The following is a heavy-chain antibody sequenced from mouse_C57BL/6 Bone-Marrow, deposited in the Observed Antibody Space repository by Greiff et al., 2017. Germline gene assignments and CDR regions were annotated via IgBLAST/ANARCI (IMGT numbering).Heavy chain of an antibody. CDR3: ARQRGLRSYFDY. Sequence: LEESGAELVRPGASVKLSCKASGYTFTDYYINWVKQRPGQGLEWIARIYPGSGNTYYNEKFKGKATLTAEKSSSTAYMQLSSLTSEDSAVYFCARQRGLRSYFDYWGQGTTLTVSS. V-gene: IGHV1-76*01. CDR2: IYPGSGNT. J-gene: IGHJ2*01. CDR1: GYTFTDYY. D-gene: IGHD1-1*01.